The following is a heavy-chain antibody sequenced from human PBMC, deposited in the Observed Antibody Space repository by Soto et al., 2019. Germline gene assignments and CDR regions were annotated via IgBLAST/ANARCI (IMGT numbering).Heavy chain of an antibody. D-gene: IGHD6-6*01. J-gene: IGHJ3*02. Sequence: EVQLLESGGGLVQPGGSLTLSCAASGFTFSTYAKAWVRQAPGKGLEWVSVITGSGTNTFYADSVKGRFTISRDNFKDTLYLQMNSLRAEDTARYYCAKDRLVPPDAFDIWGQGTMVTVSS. CDR2: ITGSGTNT. CDR3: AKDRLVPPDAFDI. CDR1: GFTFSTYA. V-gene: IGHV3-23*01.